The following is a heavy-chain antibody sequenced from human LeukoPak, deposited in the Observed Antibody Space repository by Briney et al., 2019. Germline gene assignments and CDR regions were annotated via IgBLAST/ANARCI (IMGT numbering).Heavy chain of an antibody. D-gene: IGHD6-25*01. J-gene: IGHJ3*02. CDR2: IWYDGSNK. V-gene: IGHV3-33*01. CDR1: GFTFSTYG. CDR3: ARDSGHAFDI. Sequence: GESLRLSCVASGFTFSTYGMHWVRQAPGKGLEWVAVIWYDGSNKYYGGSVKGRFTISRDNSKNTLYLQMNSLRAEDTAVYYCARDSGHAFDIWGQGTMVTVSS.